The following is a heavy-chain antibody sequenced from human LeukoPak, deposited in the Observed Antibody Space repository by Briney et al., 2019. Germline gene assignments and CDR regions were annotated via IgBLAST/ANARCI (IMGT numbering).Heavy chain of an antibody. J-gene: IGHJ4*02. Sequence: ASVKASCKVSGYTLTELSMHWVRQAPGKGLEWMGGFDPEDGETIYAQKFQGRDTMTEDTSTDTAYMELSSLRSEDTAVYYCATKIFGVVIWYYFDYWGQGTLVTVSS. CDR1: GYTLTELS. D-gene: IGHD3-3*01. CDR2: FDPEDGET. V-gene: IGHV1-24*01. CDR3: ATKIFGVVIWYYFDY.